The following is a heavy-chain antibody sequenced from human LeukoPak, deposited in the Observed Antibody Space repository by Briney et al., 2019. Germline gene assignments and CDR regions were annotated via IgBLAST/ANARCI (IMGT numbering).Heavy chain of an antibody. CDR2: INHSGST. J-gene: IGHJ4*02. CDR3: ASHPGVAAAVTGGDGYYFDY. D-gene: IGHD6-13*01. CDR1: GGSFSGYY. V-gene: IGHV4-34*01. Sequence: SETLSLTCAVYGGSFSGYYWSWIRQPPGKGLEWIGEINHSGSTNYNPSLKSRVTISVDTSKNQFSLKLSSVTAADTAVYYCASHPGVAAAVTGGDGYYFDYWGQGTLVTVSS.